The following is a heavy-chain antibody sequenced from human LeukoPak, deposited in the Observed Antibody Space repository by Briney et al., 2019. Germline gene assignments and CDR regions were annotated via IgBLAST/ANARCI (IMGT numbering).Heavy chain of an antibody. D-gene: IGHD4-11*01. Sequence: KPGGSLRLSCAASGFTFSSYAMSWVRQAPGKGLEWVSSISRSSNYIYYADSVKGRFTISRDNAKNSLYLQMNSLRAEDTAVYYCARELTYSDYWGQGTLVTVSS. V-gene: IGHV3-21*01. J-gene: IGHJ4*02. CDR2: ISRSSNYI. CDR1: GFTFSSYA. CDR3: ARELTYSDY.